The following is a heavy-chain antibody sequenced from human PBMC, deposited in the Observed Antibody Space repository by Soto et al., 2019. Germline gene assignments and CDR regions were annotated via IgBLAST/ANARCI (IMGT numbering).Heavy chain of an antibody. V-gene: IGHV3-30-3*01. CDR2: ISYDGRNK. J-gene: IGHJ5*02. CDR3: ARDMQGANWFDP. CDR1: GFTFSSYA. Sequence: QVQLVESGGGVVQPGRSLRLSCAASGFTFSSYAMHWVRQAPGKGLEGVAVISYDGRNKYYADSVKGRFTISRDNSKNTLYLQMNSLRAEDTAVYYCARDMQGANWFDPWGQGTLVTVSS. D-gene: IGHD1-26*01.